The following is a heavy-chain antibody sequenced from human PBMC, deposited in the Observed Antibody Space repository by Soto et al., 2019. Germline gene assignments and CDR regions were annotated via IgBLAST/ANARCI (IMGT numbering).Heavy chain of an antibody. CDR2: ISFDAYNK. CDR1: GFTFSSYA. J-gene: IGHJ4*02. CDR3: ASANTYYYDTSSSHPFDY. D-gene: IGHD3-22*01. V-gene: IGHV3-30-3*01. Sequence: GGSLRLSCAASGFTFSSYAMHWVRQAPGKRQEWVAVISFDAYNKYHADSVKGRFTISRDNSKNTLYLQMNSLRPEDTAVYYCASANTYYYDTSSSHPFDYWGQGTLVTVSS.